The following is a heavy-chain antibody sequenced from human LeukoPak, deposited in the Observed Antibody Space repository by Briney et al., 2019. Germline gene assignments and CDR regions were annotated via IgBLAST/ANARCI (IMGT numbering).Heavy chain of an antibody. CDR1: GYSISSGYY. V-gene: IGHV4-38-2*02. CDR3: ARSITMVRGVSNWFDP. D-gene: IGHD3-10*01. CDR2: IYYSGST. J-gene: IGHJ5*02. Sequence: SETLSLTCTVSGYSISSGYYWGWIRQPPGKGLEWIGSIYYSGSTYYNPSLKSRVTISVDTSKNQFSLKLSSVTAADTAVYYCARSITMVRGVSNWFDPWGQGTLVTVSS.